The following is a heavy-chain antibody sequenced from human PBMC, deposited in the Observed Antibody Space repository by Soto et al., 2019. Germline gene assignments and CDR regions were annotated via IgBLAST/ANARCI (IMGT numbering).Heavy chain of an antibody. V-gene: IGHV3-15*01. CDR1: GFTFSNAW. J-gene: IGHJ4*02. D-gene: IGHD2-15*01. Sequence: EVQLVESGGGLVKPGGSLRLSCAASGFTFSNAWMSWVRQAPGKGLEWVGRIKSKTDGGTTDYAAPVKGRFTISRDDSKNTLYQQMNSLRTADTAVYYCTTVGCSGGSCYSGPKDYWGQGTLVTVSS. CDR2: IKSKTDGGTT. CDR3: TTVGCSGGSCYSGPKDY.